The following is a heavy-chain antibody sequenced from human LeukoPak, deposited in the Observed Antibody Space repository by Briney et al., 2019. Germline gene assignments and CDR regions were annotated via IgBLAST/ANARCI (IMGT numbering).Heavy chain of an antibody. Sequence: GGSLTLSCAASGFTFTNYWMHWVRQAPGKGQVWVSRIDSSGSKTDYADSVKGQFTISRDNAKNTVYLHMNSLRAEDTALYYCTFIAVTGTAGAFDYWGQGTLVTVSS. CDR1: GFTFTNYW. V-gene: IGHV3-74*01. J-gene: IGHJ4*02. CDR2: IDSSGSKT. D-gene: IGHD6-19*01. CDR3: TFIAVTGTAGAFDY.